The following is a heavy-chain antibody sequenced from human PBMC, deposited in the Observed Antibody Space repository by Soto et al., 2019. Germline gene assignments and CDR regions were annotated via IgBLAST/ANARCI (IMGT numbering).Heavy chain of an antibody. V-gene: IGHV4-31*03. CDR2: IYYSGNT. CDR3: ASAWGAAAATPFDY. CDR1: GGSISSGGFY. D-gene: IGHD6-13*01. J-gene: IGHJ4*02. Sequence: QVQLQESGPGLVKPSQTLSLTCSVSGGSISSGGFYWSWIRQHPGKGLEWIGYIYYSGNTYYNPSLRSRVTISVDTSKSQFSLSLRSVTAADTAVYYCASAWGAAAATPFDYWGQGILVTVSS.